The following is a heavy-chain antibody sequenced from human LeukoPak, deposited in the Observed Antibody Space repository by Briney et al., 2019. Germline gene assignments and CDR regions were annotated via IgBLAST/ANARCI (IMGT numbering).Heavy chain of an antibody. Sequence: SETLSLTCAVYGGSFSGYYWSWIRQPPGKGLEWIGEINHSGSTNYNPSLKSRVTISVDTSKNQFSLKLSSVTAADTAVYYCARGHCGGDCYSGCYFDYWGQGTLVTVSS. D-gene: IGHD2-21*02. CDR1: GGSFSGYY. J-gene: IGHJ4*02. V-gene: IGHV4-34*01. CDR2: INHSGST. CDR3: ARGHCGGDCYSGCYFDY.